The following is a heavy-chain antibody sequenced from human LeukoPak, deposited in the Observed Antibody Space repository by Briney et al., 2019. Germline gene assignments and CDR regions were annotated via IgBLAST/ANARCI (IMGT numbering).Heavy chain of an antibody. J-gene: IGHJ3*02. Sequence: GGSLRLSCAASGFTFSSYWMHWVRQVPGKGLVWVSRIGTDGSRTTYADYVQGRFTISRGNAKNTLYLQMNSLRAEDTAVYYCARDKYGGNSNAFDIWGQGTLVTVSS. CDR1: GFTFSSYW. CDR3: ARDKYGGNSNAFDI. CDR2: IGTDGSRT. D-gene: IGHD4-23*01. V-gene: IGHV3-74*01.